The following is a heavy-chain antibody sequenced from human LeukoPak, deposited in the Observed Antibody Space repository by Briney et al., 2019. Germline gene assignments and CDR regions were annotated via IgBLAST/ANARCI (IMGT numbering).Heavy chain of an antibody. Sequence: GGSLRLSCAASGFTFSSYGMHWVRQAPGKGLEWVAFIRYDGSNKYYADSVKGRFTISRDNSKNTLYLQMNSLRAEDTAVYYCAEDRGSELHAFPTHTDYWGQGTLVTVSS. D-gene: IGHD3-10*01. CDR2: IRYDGSNK. CDR1: GFTFSSYG. V-gene: IGHV3-30*02. J-gene: IGHJ4*02. CDR3: AEDRGSELHAFPTHTDY.